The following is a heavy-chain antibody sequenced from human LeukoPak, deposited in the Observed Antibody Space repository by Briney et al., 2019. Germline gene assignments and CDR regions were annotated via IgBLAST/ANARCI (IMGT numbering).Heavy chain of an antibody. J-gene: IGHJ6*03. Sequence: GASVRVSCKASGGAFSNYAISWVRQAPGQGLEWMGGIIPIFGTTDYAQKFQGRVTISTDESTSTSYMELSSLKSEDTAVYYCARVASQYCDGAGCYAGHYHYYYLDVWGEGTTVTVSS. CDR3: ARVASQYCDGAGCYAGHYHYYYLDV. CDR1: GGAFSNYA. V-gene: IGHV1-69*05. D-gene: IGHD2-2*01. CDR2: IIPIFGTT.